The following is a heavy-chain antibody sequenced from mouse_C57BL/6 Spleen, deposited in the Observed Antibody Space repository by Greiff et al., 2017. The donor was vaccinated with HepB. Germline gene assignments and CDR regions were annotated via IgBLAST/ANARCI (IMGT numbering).Heavy chain of an antibody. V-gene: IGHV1-59*01. CDR2: IDPSDSYT. CDR3: ARGEYSNSFAY. J-gene: IGHJ3*01. CDR1: GYTFTSYW. Sequence: VQLQQPGAELVRPGTSVKLSCKASGYTFTSYWMHWVKQRPGHGLEWIGVIDPSDSYTNYNQKFKGKATLTVEKSSSTADMQLSSLTSEDSAVYYCARGEYSNSFAYWGQGTLVTVSA. D-gene: IGHD2-5*01.